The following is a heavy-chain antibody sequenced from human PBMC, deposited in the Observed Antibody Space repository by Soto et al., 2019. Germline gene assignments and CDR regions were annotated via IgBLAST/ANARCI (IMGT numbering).Heavy chain of an antibody. D-gene: IGHD2-2*01. CDR1: GGSVSSGSYY. Sequence: SETLSLTCTVSGGSVSSGSYYWSWIRQPPGKGLEWIGYIYYSGSTNYNPSLKSRVTISVDTSKNQFSLKLSSVTAADTAVYYCARDRTRYPFDPWGQGTPVTVSS. CDR2: IYYSGST. V-gene: IGHV4-61*01. J-gene: IGHJ5*02. CDR3: ARDRTRYPFDP.